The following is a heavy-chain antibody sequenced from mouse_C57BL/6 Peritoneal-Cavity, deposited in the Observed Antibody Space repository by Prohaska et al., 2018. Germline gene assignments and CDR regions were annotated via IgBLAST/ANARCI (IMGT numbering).Heavy chain of an antibody. Sequence: FTFTSYWITWVKQRPGQGLEWIGDIYPGSGSTNYNEKFKGKATLTVDTSSSTAYMQLSSLTSEDSAVYYCARDYYADYWGKGTTLTVSS. CDR3: ARDYYADY. V-gene: IGHV1-55*01. J-gene: IGHJ2*01. CDR2: IYPGSGST. CDR1: FTFTSYW.